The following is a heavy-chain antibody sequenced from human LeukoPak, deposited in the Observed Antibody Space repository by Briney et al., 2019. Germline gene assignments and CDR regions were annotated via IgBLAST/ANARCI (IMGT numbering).Heavy chain of an antibody. J-gene: IGHJ4*02. CDR1: GFTVSSNY. CDR2: IYGGGNT. Sequence: GGTLRLSCAASGFTVSSNYMSWVRQAPGKGLEWVSVIYGGGNTYYAISMKGRFTISRDNSKNTLYLQMTSLRAEDTAVYYCARDGYYYDSSGYYYPTFDYWGQGTLVTVSS. V-gene: IGHV3-66*01. CDR3: ARDGYYYDSSGYYYPTFDY. D-gene: IGHD3-22*01.